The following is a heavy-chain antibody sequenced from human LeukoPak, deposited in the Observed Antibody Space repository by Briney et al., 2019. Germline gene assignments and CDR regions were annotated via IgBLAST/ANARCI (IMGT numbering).Heavy chain of an antibody. Sequence: SETLSLTCTVSDGSINTYYWSWIRQPAGKGLEWIGHIYTSGSTNYNPSLKSRVTMSLDTSKNQFSLKLSSVTAADTAVYYCAREEYSGYDLRPFDYWGQGTLVTVSS. CDR1: DGSINTYY. CDR2: IYTSGST. CDR3: AREEYSGYDLRPFDY. V-gene: IGHV4-4*07. D-gene: IGHD5-12*01. J-gene: IGHJ4*02.